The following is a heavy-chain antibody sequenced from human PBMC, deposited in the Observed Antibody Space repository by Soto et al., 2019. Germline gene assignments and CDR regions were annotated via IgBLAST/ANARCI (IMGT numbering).Heavy chain of an antibody. CDR1: GYSFTSYW. CDR2: IDPSDSYT. CDR3: ARWYSSSSHYYYYGMDV. D-gene: IGHD6-6*01. V-gene: IGHV5-10-1*01. Sequence: PGESLKISCKGSGYSFTSYWISWVRQMPGKGLEWMGRIDPSDSYTNYSPSFQGHVTISADKSISTAYLQWSSLKASDTAMYYCARWYSSSSHYYYYGMDVWSQGTTVTVSS. J-gene: IGHJ6*02.